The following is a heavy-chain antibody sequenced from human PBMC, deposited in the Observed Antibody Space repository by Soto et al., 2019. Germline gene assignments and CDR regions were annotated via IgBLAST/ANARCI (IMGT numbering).Heavy chain of an antibody. D-gene: IGHD2-8*01. CDR2: IFHDGTA. Sequence: ESLSRACSVYGASSSSGNWWTWVRQAPQRGLEYIGEIFHDGTANYYPSFERRVAISVDTSKNQFSLKPTSVTAADTAIYFCARLVYDTRLNYMYFDFWGQGALVTVSS. J-gene: IGHJ4*02. CDR1: GASSSSGNW. V-gene: IGHV4-4*01. CDR3: ARLVYDTRLNYMYFDF.